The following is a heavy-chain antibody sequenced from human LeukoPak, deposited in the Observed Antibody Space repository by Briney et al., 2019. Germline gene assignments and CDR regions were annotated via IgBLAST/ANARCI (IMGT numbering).Heavy chain of an antibody. J-gene: IGHJ6*03. CDR2: IHYGGNT. D-gene: IGHD3-3*01. CDR1: GASMNKYY. V-gene: IGHV4-59*08. Sequence: SETLSLTCTVSGASMNKYYWSWIRLPPGKGLEWIGYIHYGGNTNYSPSLKSRLTISVDRSNNQFSLSLTSVTAADTAVYYCARRSDLWSGFRSDYYYMDVWGNGTTVIVSS. CDR3: ARRSDLWSGFRSDYYYMDV.